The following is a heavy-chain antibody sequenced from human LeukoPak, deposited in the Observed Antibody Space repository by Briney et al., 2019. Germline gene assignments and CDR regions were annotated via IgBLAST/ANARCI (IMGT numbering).Heavy chain of an antibody. CDR3: ARGHTYYYYMDV. Sequence: GASVKVSCKASGYTFTSYDINWVRQAPGQGLEWMGWMNPNSGNTGYAQKFQGRVTMTRNTSISTAYMELSSLRSEDTAVYYCARGHTYYYYMDVWGKGTTVTVSS. J-gene: IGHJ6*03. V-gene: IGHV1-8*01. CDR1: GYTFTSYD. CDR2: MNPNSGNT.